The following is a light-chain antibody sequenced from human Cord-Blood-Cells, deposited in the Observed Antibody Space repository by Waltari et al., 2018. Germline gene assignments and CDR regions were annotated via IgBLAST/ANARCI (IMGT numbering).Light chain of an antibody. CDR2: YDD. CDR3: AAWDDSLNGYV. V-gene: IGLV1-36*01. Sequence: QSVLTQPPSVSEAPRQRVTISCSGSSSNIGNNAVNWYQQLPGKAPKLLIYYDDRRPSGVSVRFSGSKSGTSASLAISGIQSEDEADYYCAAWDDSLNGYVFGTGTKVTVL. CDR1: SSNIGNNA. J-gene: IGLJ1*01.